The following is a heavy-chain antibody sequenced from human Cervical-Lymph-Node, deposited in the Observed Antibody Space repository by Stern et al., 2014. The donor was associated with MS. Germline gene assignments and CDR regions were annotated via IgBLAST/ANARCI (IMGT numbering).Heavy chain of an antibody. D-gene: IGHD4-11*01. CDR3: ARGFYSNYVPYWYFDL. Sequence: QLQLQESGPGLVKPSQTLSLTCTVSGGSISSGGYYWSWIRQHPGKGLEWIGYIYYSGSTYYNPSLKSRVTISVDTSKNQFSLKLSSVTAADTAVYYCARGFYSNYVPYWYFDLWGRGTLVTVSS. CDR1: GGSISSGGYY. J-gene: IGHJ2*01. V-gene: IGHV4-31*03. CDR2: IYYSGST.